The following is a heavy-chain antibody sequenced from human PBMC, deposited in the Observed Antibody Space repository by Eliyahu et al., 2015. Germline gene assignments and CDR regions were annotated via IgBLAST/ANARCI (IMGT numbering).Heavy chain of an antibody. CDR3: ARVGQLVRVYYYYYMDV. J-gene: IGHJ6*03. V-gene: IGHV4-59*01. CDR2: IYYSGST. D-gene: IGHD6-6*01. Sequence: QVQLQESGPGLVKPSETLSLTCTVSGGSISXYYWSWIRQPPGKGLEWIGYIYYSGSTNYNPSLKSRVTISVDTSKNQFSLKLSSVTAADTAVYYCARVGQLVRVYYYYYMDVWGKGTTVTVSS. CDR1: GGSISXYY.